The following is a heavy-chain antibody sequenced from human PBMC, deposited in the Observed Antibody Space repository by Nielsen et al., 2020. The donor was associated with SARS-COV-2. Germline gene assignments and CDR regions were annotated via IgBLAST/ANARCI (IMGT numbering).Heavy chain of an antibody. CDR2: IYSGGST. V-gene: IGHV3-53*01. CDR3: ARIPLMRNSRYNYYDSSGYYPLDY. D-gene: IGHD3-22*01. CDR1: GFTVSSNY. Sequence: ETLSLTCAASGFTVSSNYMSWVRQAPGKGLEWVSVIYSGGSTYYADSVKGRFTISRDNSKNTLYLQMNSLRAEDTAVYYCARIPLMRNSRYNYYDSSGYYPLDYWGQGTLVTVSS. J-gene: IGHJ4*02.